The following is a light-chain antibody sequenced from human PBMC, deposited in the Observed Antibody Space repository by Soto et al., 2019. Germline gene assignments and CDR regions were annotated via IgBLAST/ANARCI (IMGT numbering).Light chain of an antibody. CDR2: TAS. J-gene: IGKJ1*01. CDR3: QQFHTYPGK. CDR1: QGITNY. V-gene: IGKV1-9*01. Sequence: QLTQSPAFLSHSLGAGFTIHSRASQGITNYLAWYQQKPGKAPKPLIYTASTLQSGVPSRFSGSGAGAEFTLTITGLQPEDFATYFCQQFHTYPGKFGHGT.